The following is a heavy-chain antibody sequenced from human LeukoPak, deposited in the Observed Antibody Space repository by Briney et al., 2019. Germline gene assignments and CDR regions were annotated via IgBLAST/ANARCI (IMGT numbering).Heavy chain of an antibody. Sequence: GSLRLSCAASGSTFSSDWMSWVRQAPGKGLEWVANIKQDGSEKYYVDSVKGRFTISRDNAKNSLYLQMNSLRAEDTAVYYCARALRWGSMPGYCSGGSCYAFDYWGQGTLVTVSS. CDR3: ARALRWGSMPGYCSGGSCYAFDY. J-gene: IGHJ4*02. CDR2: IKQDGSEK. D-gene: IGHD2-15*01. CDR1: GSTFSSDW. V-gene: IGHV3-7*01.